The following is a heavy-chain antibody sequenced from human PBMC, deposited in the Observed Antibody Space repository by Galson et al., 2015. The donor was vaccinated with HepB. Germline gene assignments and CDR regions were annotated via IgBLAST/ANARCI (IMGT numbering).Heavy chain of an antibody. J-gene: IGHJ4*02. CDR2: ISYNGSNT. CDR1: GFTFNTYA. V-gene: IGHV3-30*04. Sequence: SLRLSCAASGFTFNTYAMHWVRQAPGKGLEWVALISYNGSNTYYADSVKGRFTISRDNSKNTLDLQMKSLTSEDTAVYYCAKDWAYFDSVGYFHVWGQGTLVTVSS. CDR3: AKDWAYFDSVGYFHV. D-gene: IGHD3-22*01.